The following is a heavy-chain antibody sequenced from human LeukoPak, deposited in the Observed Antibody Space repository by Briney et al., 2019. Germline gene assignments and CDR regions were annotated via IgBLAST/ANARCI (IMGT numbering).Heavy chain of an antibody. V-gene: IGHV3-30*02. CDR3: AKGGGYEAQYYYYYLDV. Sequence: HPGGSLRLSCAASGFTFSSYGMHWVRQAPGKGLEWVAFIRYDGSNKYYADSVKGRFTISRDNSKNTLYLQMKSLRAEDTAVYYCAKGGGYEAQYYYYYLDVWGEGTTVTISS. CDR2: IRYDGSNK. D-gene: IGHD5-12*01. J-gene: IGHJ6*03. CDR1: GFTFSSYG.